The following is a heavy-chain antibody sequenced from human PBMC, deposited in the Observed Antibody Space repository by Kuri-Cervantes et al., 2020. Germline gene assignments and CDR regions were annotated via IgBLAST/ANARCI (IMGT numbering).Heavy chain of an antibody. V-gene: IGHV1-24*01. CDR2: FDPEDGET. CDR3: ARGAYSGYVAGYYYGMDV. D-gene: IGHD5-12*01. CDR1: GYTLTELS. J-gene: IGHJ6*02. Sequence: ASVKVSCKVSGYTLTELSMHWVRQAPGKGLEWMGGFDPEDGETIYAQKFQGRVTMTEDTSTSTAYMELRSLRSDDTAVYYCARGAYSGYVAGYYYGMDVWGQGTTVTVSS.